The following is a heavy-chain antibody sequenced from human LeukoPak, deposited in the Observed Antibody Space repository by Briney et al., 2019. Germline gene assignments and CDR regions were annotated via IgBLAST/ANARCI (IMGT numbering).Heavy chain of an antibody. D-gene: IGHD3-22*01. CDR2: INPSGGST. CDR3: ARENYYDSSGYYLPRAFGY. CDR1: GYTFTSYY. V-gene: IGHV1-46*01. J-gene: IGHJ4*02. Sequence: GASVKVSCKASGYTFTSYYMHWVRQAPGQGLEWMGIINPSGGSTSYAQKFQGRVTMTRDMSTRTVYMELSSLRSEDTAVYYCARENYYDSSGYYLPRAFGYWGQGTPVTVSS.